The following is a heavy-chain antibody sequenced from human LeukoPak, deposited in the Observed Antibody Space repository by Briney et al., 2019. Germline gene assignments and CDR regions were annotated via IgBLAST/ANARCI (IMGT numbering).Heavy chain of an antibody. Sequence: EGSLRLSCAASGFTFSNYGLNWVRQAPGKGLEWVSGISTSGGSTYYADSVKGRFTISRDNSKNTLYLQMNTLRAEDTAVYYCAKRLDTRYYFDYWGQGTLVTVSS. CDR3: AKRLDTRYYFDY. V-gene: IGHV3-23*01. CDR1: GFTFSNYG. D-gene: IGHD2-15*01. CDR2: ISTSGGST. J-gene: IGHJ4*02.